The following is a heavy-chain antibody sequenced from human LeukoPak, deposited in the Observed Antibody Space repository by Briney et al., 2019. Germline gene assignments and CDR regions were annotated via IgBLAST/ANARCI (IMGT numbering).Heavy chain of an antibody. D-gene: IGHD3-10*01. CDR1: GFTFSSYG. V-gene: IGHV3-30*02. J-gene: IGHJ4*02. CDR3: ARPGGFGELFHFDY. CDR2: IRYDGSNK. Sequence: GGSLRLSCAASGFTFSSYGMHWVRQAPGKGLEWVAFIRYDGSNKYYADSVKGRFTISRDNSKNTLYLQMNSLRAEDTAVYYCARPGGFGELFHFDYWGQGTLVTVSS.